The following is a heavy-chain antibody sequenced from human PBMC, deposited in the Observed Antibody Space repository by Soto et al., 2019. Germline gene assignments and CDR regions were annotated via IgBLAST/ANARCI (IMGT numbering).Heavy chain of an antibody. Sequence: TVGFLRLSCAASGVTFISYWMSWVRQAPGKGLEWVANIKQDGSEKYYVDSVKGRFTISRDNAKNSLYLQMNSLRAEDTAVYYCARAPFPQFWSGYYMDYYFDYWGQGTLVTVSS. J-gene: IGHJ4*02. V-gene: IGHV3-7*01. D-gene: IGHD3-3*01. CDR1: GVTFISYW. CDR2: IKQDGSEK. CDR3: ARAPFPQFWSGYYMDYYFDY.